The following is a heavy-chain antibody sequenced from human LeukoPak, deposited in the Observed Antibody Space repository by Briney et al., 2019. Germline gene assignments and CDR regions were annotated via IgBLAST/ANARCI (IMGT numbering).Heavy chain of an antibody. Sequence: ASVKVSCKASGYTFTDYYMHWVRQAPGQGLEWMGWIIPNSGGTNYAQKFQGRVTMTRDTSITTAYMELSGLRSDDTAVYYCARGGHSDYDSNYWGQGTLVTVSS. V-gene: IGHV1-2*02. CDR1: GYTFTDYY. CDR2: IIPNSGGT. J-gene: IGHJ4*02. D-gene: IGHD5-12*01. CDR3: ARGGHSDYDSNY.